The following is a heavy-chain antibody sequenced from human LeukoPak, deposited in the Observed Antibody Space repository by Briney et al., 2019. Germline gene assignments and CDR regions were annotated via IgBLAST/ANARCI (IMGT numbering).Heavy chain of an antibody. J-gene: IGHJ4*02. CDR2: INQDGTGK. CDR3: ARDSPPRYSGSAGGEGY. V-gene: IGHV3-7*01. Sequence: HGGSLRLSCAASGFTFSSYWMSWVRQAPGTGLEWVASINQDGTGKYYVDSVKGRFTISRDNAKNSLYLQMNSLRAEDTAVYFCARDSPPRYSGSAGGEGYWGQGTLVTVSS. CDR1: GFTFSSYW. D-gene: IGHD1-26*01.